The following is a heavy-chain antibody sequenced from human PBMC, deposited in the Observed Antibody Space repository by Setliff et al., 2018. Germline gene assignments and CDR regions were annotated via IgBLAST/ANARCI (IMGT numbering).Heavy chain of an antibody. V-gene: IGHV3-73*01. CDR2: IRSKADSYPT. D-gene: IGHD5-18*01. CDR1: GFTFSGSA. CDR3: TFARDGYDVFDI. Sequence: GGSLRLSCAASGFTFSGSAMYWVRQASGKGLEWVGRIRSKADSYPTAYAASVKGRFTISRDDSKNTAYLQMNSLKTEDTAVYYCTFARDGYDVFDIWGQGTMVTVSS. J-gene: IGHJ3*02.